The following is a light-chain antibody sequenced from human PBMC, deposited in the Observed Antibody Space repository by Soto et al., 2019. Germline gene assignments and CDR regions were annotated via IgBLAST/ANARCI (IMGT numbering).Light chain of an antibody. Sequence: QSALTQPPSVSGSPGQSVTISCTGTSTDFVGYNRVSWYQQPPGTAPKLMIYEVSKRPSGVPDRFSGSKSGNTASLTISGLQAADEADYYCSSYAGSSNVFGTGTKVTVL. V-gene: IGLV2-18*02. CDR3: SSYAGSSNV. CDR1: STDFVGYNR. J-gene: IGLJ1*01. CDR2: EVS.